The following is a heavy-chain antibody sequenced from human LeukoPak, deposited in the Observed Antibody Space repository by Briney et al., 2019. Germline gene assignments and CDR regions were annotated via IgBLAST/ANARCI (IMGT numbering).Heavy chain of an antibody. V-gene: IGHV3-30*04. Sequence: PGGSLRLSCAASGFTFSSYAMHWVRQAPGKGLEWVAVISYDGSNKYYADSVKGRFTISRDNSKNTLYLQMNSLRAEDTAVYYCAVLSGDIVVVPAATSGHDAFDIWSQGTMVTVSS. CDR3: AVLSGDIVVVPAATSGHDAFDI. D-gene: IGHD2-2*01. CDR1: GFTFSSYA. J-gene: IGHJ3*02. CDR2: ISYDGSNK.